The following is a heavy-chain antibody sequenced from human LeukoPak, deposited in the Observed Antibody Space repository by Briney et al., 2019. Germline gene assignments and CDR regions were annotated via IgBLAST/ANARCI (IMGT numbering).Heavy chain of an antibody. CDR2: IIPILGTA. D-gene: IGHD2-2*02. CDR3: ARDRPGRYCSSTRCYMASPFDP. J-gene: IGHJ5*02. V-gene: IGHV1-69*13. Sequence: SVKVSCKASRGTFSSYAISWVRQAPGQGLEWMGGIIPILGTANYAQKFQGRVTITADEFTSTAYMELSSLRSDDAAVYYCARDRPGRYCSSTRCYMASPFDPWAQGTLVTVSS. CDR1: RGTFSSYA.